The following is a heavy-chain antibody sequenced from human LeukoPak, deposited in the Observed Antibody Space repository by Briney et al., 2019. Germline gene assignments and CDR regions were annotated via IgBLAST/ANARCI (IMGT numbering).Heavy chain of an antibody. V-gene: IGHV3-21*01. CDR1: GFTFSSYT. D-gene: IGHD4-17*01. CDR3: ARDRRTMTTCDY. CDR2: ISSSSSYI. Sequence: PGGSLRLSCAASGFTFSSYTMNWVRQAPGKGLEWVSSISSSSSYIYYADSVKGRFTISRDNAKNSLYLQMNSLRAEDTAVYYCARDRRTMTTCDYWGKGSLVTVSS. J-gene: IGHJ4*02.